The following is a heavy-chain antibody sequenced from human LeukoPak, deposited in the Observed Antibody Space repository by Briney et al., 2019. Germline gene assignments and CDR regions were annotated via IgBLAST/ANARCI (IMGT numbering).Heavy chain of an antibody. CDR2: ISAYNGNT. Sequence: ASVKVSCKASGYTFTSYGISWVRQAPGQGLEWMGWISAYNGNTDYAQKLQGRVTMTTGTSTSTAYMELRSLRSDDTAVYYCARDSGPFVVVPAAPDYWGQGTLVTVSS. CDR1: GYTFTSYG. CDR3: ARDSGPFVVVPAAPDY. D-gene: IGHD2-2*01. V-gene: IGHV1-18*01. J-gene: IGHJ4*02.